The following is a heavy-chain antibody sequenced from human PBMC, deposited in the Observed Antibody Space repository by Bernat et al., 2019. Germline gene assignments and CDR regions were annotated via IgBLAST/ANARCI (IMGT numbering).Heavy chain of an antibody. CDR1: GGSISSSSYY. CDR3: ARYGVTMVRGVNDAFDI. CDR2: IYYSGST. Sequence: QLQLQESGPGLVKPSETLSLTCTVSGGSISSSSYYWGWIRQPPGKGLEWIGSIYYSGSTYYNPSLKSRVTIPVDTSKNQFSLKLSSVTAADTAVYYCARYGVTMVRGVNDAFDIWGQGTMVTVSS. V-gene: IGHV4-39*01. J-gene: IGHJ3*02. D-gene: IGHD3-10*01.